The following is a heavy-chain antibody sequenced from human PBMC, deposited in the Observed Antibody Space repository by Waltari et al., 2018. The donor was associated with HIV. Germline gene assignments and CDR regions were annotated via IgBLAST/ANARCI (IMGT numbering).Heavy chain of an antibody. J-gene: IGHJ6*02. D-gene: IGHD6-13*01. Sequence: RLSCAASGFTFSSYWMHWVRQAPGKGLVWVSRINSDGSSTSYADSVKGRFTISRDNAKNTLYLQMNSLRAEDTAVYYCASGYSSSWRSDYYYYGMDVWGQGTTVTVSS. V-gene: IGHV3-74*01. CDR2: INSDGSST. CDR3: ASGYSSSWRSDYYYYGMDV. CDR1: GFTFSSYW.